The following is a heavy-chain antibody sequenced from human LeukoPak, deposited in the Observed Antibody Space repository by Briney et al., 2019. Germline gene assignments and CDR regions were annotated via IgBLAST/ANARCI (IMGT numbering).Heavy chain of an antibody. J-gene: IGHJ4*02. CDR3: TAGTGRSDFDY. D-gene: IGHD3-10*01. Sequence: GESLRLSCAASGFTFINAWMSWVRQAPGKGLEWVGRVKRKTDGGTTDYAAPVKGRFAISRDDSKNTLYLQMNSLKIEDTAVYYCTAGTGRSDFDYWGRGTLVTVSS. CDR1: GFTFINAW. CDR2: VKRKTDGGTT. V-gene: IGHV3-15*05.